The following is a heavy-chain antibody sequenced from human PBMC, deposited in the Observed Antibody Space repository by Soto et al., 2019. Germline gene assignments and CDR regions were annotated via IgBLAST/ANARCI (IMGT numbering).Heavy chain of an antibody. Sequence: VDSLNISCKGSGYSFAGYWITWVRQKPGKGLEWMGRIDPSDSQTYYSPSFRGHVTISVTKSITTVFLQWSSLRASDTAMYYCARQIYDFDTGTNFQYYFDAWDQGIPVTV. CDR3: ARQIYDFDTGTNFQYYFDA. D-gene: IGHD2-8*01. CDR1: GYSFAGYW. V-gene: IGHV5-10-1*01. J-gene: IGHJ4*02. CDR2: IDPSDSQT.